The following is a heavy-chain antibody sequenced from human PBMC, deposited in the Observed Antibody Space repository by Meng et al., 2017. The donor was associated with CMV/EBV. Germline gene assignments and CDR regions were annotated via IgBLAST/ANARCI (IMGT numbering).Heavy chain of an antibody. CDR2: IRYDGSNK. CDR1: GFTFSSFG. D-gene: IGHD3-3*01. J-gene: IGHJ6*02. CDR3: AKDTIFGVDFNYYGMDV. Sequence: GESLKLSCAASGFTFSSFGMHWVRQAPGKGLEWVAFIRYDGSNKYYADSVKGRFTISRDNSKNTLYLQMNSLRAEDTAVYYCAKDTIFGVDFNYYGMDVWGQGTTVTVSS. V-gene: IGHV3-30*02.